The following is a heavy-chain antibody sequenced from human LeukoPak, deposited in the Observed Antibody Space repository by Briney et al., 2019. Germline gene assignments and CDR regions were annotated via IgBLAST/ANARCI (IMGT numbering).Heavy chain of an antibody. V-gene: IGHV3-74*01. D-gene: IGHD3-16*01. CDR2: INSDVSIT. CDR1: GITFSSYW. CDR3: ARERGISFDY. J-gene: IGHJ4*02. Sequence: PGGSLRLSCAVSGITFSSYWMHRVRQVPGKGLVWVSRINSDVSITNYADSVKGRFTISRDNAKNTLYLQMNSLRDEDTAIYYCARERGISFDYWGQGTLVIVSS.